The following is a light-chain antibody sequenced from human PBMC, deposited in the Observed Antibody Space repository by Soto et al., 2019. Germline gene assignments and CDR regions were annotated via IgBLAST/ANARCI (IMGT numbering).Light chain of an antibody. J-gene: IGKJ4*01. CDR2: DAF. CDR1: QSIGNS. CDR3: RQRYNWPLT. Sequence: TVLTQSPATLSLSPGERATLSCKASQSIGNSLGWFQQKPGQAPRLLIDDAFNRATGIPARFTGSGSGSDFTLTISSLEPEDFGVYYCRQRYNWPLTFGGVTKVEIK. V-gene: IGKV3-11*01.